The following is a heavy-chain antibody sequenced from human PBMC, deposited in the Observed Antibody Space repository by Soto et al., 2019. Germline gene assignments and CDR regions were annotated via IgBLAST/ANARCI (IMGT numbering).Heavy chain of an antibody. CDR1: ESTVSRDW. CDR2: INQDGSEK. Sequence: EVHLVESGGGLVQTGGSLRLSCAIFESTVSRDWMNWVRQAPGKGLEWVAHINQDGSEKYYVDSVKGRFTISRDNAKKSLYLQMNGLRPADRAMYSCSGGVGDAFWGQGTLVTVSS. CDR3: SGGVGDAF. J-gene: IGHJ4*02. D-gene: IGHD1-26*01. V-gene: IGHV3-7*04.